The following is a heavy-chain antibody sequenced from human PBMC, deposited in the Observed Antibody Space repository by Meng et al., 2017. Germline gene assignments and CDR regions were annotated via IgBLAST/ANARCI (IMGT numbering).Heavy chain of an antibody. J-gene: IGHJ3*02. CDR1: GFTLSSYW. CDR3: ASYHPMGAFDI. V-gene: IGHV3-7*01. D-gene: IGHD3-10*01. CDR2: IKQDGSEK. Sequence: GESLKISCAASGFTLSSYWMSWVRQAPGKGLEWVANIKQDGSEKYYVDSVKGRFTISRDNAKNSLYLQMNSLRAEDTAVYYCASYHPMGAFDIWGQGTMVTVSS.